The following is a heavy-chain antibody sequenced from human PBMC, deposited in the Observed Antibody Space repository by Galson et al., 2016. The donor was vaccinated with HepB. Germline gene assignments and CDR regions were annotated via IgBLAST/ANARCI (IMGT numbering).Heavy chain of an antibody. J-gene: IGHJ6*02. Sequence: SLRLSCAASGFSFSNHGMHWVRQAPGKGLEWVAFISYEGNNKYYADSVKGRFTISRGNSKNTLFLQMNSLRAEDTAVYYCAKDLRGYYDFSFGMVVWGQGTTVTVSS. CDR3: AKDLRGYYDFSFGMVV. D-gene: IGHD3-3*01. CDR2: ISYEGNNK. V-gene: IGHV3-30*18. CDR1: GFSFSNHG.